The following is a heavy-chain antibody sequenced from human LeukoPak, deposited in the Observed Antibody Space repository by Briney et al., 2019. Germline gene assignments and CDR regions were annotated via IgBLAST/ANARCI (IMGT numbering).Heavy chain of an antibody. CDR2: ISDSGGRT. J-gene: IGHJ4*02. Sequence: GGSLRLSCAVSGITLSNYGMSWVRQAPGKGLEWVAGISDSGGRTNYADSVKGRFTISRDNPKNTLYLQMNSLRAEDTAVYFCAKRGVVIRVILVGFHKEAYYFDSWGQETLVTVSS. CDR1: GITLSNYG. D-gene: IGHD3-22*01. CDR3: AKRGVVIRVILVGFHKEAYYFDS. V-gene: IGHV3-23*01.